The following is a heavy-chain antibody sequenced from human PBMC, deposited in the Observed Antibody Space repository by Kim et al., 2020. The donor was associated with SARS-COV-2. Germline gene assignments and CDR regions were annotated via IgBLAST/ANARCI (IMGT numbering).Heavy chain of an antibody. CDR3: ARGSIAVAGTPSSAPGPTKVRVDY. CDR1: GGSFSGYY. Sequence: SETLSLTCAVYGGSFSGYYWSWIRQPPGKGLEWIGEINHSGSTNYNPSLKSRVTISVDTSKNQFSLKLSSVTAADTAVYYCARGSIAVAGTPSSAPGPTKVRVDYWGQGTLVTVSS. V-gene: IGHV4-34*01. CDR2: INHSGST. D-gene: IGHD6-19*01. J-gene: IGHJ4*02.